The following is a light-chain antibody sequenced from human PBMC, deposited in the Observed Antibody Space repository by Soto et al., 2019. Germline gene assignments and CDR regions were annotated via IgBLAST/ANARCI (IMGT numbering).Light chain of an antibody. J-gene: IGKJ3*01. CDR3: QYFGNSLLT. Sequence: EIVLTQTPGTLSLSPGERATLSCRTSQSVSANYLAWYQQKLGQAPRLLLYAASSRAAGIPARFSGSGSGTYFTLTICRLEPEDFAVYYCQYFGNSLLTFXPGTKPDIK. V-gene: IGKV3-20*01. CDR1: QSVSANY. CDR2: AAS.